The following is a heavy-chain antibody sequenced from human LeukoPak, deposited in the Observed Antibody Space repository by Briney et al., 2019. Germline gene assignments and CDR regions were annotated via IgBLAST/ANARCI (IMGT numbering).Heavy chain of an antibody. V-gene: IGHV4-34*01. CDR3: ARRYYYNLGSFPFDF. D-gene: IGHD3-10*01. Sequence: SETLSLTCAVSGGPFSGYFRSWIRQSSGKGLEWIGEIHNSGTTNYNPSLNSRVTISEGTSKNQFYLNLSSVTAADTAVYYCARRYYYNLGSFPFDFWGQGTLVTVSS. J-gene: IGHJ4*02. CDR1: GGPFSGYF. CDR2: IHNSGTT.